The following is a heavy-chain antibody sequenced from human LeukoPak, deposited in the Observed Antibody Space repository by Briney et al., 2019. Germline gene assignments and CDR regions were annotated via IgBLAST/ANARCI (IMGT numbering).Heavy chain of an antibody. CDR1: GFTFSNYV. CDR3: TKAAAVYHTDY. CDR2: ISGSGGTT. Sequence: GGSLRLSCAASGFTFSNYVMRWVRQAPGKGLEWVATISGSGGTTYYADSVKGRFTVSRDNSKSTLYLQMNSLRAEDTAVYYCTKAAAVYHTDYWGQGTLVTVSS. J-gene: IGHJ4*02. V-gene: IGHV3-23*01. D-gene: IGHD6-13*01.